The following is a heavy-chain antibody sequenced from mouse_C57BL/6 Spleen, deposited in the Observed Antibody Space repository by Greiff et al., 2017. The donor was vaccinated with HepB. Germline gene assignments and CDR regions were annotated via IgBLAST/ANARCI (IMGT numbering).Heavy chain of an antibody. CDR2: IYPGGGYT. CDR1: GYTFTNYW. CDR3: ARGDPYYYAMDY. V-gene: IGHV1-63*01. D-gene: IGHD3-3*01. Sequence: QVQLKQSGAELVRPGTSVKMSCKASGYTFTNYWIGWAKQRPGHGLEWIGDIYPGGGYTNYNEKFKGKATLTADKSSSTAYMQFSSLTSEDSAIYYCARGDPYYYAMDYWGQGTSVTVSS. J-gene: IGHJ4*01.